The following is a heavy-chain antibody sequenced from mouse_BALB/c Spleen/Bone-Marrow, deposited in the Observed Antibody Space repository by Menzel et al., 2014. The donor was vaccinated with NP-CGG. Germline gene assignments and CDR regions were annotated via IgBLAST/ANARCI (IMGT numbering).Heavy chain of an antibody. Sequence: EVKLVESGGVLVQPGGSLKLSCATSGFTFSDYYMYWVRQTPEKRLEWVAHISDGGGSTYYPDTVKGRFTISRDNAKNTLYLQMSRLKSEDTAMYYCARQGYYCSSYWFFDVWGAGTTVTVSS. CDR3: ARQGYYCSSYWFFDV. D-gene: IGHD1-1*01. V-gene: IGHV5-12*02. J-gene: IGHJ1*01. CDR2: ISDGGGST. CDR1: GFTFSDYY.